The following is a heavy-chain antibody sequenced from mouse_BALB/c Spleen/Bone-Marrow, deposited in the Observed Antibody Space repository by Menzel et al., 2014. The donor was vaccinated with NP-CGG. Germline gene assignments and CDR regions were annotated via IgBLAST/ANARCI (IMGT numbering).Heavy chain of an antibody. CDR1: RFTFSSYG. Sequence: EVQLVESGGGLVQPGGSLKLSCAASRFTFSSYGMSWVRQTPDKRLELVATINSNGGSTYYPDSVKGRFTISRDNAKNTLYLQMSSLKSEDTAMYYCARDRYYGYAMDYWGQGTSVTVPS. J-gene: IGHJ4*01. CDR2: INSNGGST. V-gene: IGHV5-6-3*01. D-gene: IGHD1-1*01. CDR3: ARDRYYGYAMDY.